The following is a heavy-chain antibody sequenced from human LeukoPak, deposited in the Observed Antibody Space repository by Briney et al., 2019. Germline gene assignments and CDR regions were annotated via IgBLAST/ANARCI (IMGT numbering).Heavy chain of an antibody. CDR3: ASALGSVGATKDY. V-gene: IGHV3-48*03. CDR1: GFTFSSYE. CDR2: ISSSGSTI. Sequence: GGSLRLSCAASGFTFSSYEMNWVRQAPGKGLDWVSYISSSGSTIYYADSVKGRFTISRDNAKNSLYLQMNSLRAEDTAVYYCASALGSVGATKDYWGQGTLVTVSS. D-gene: IGHD1-26*01. J-gene: IGHJ4*02.